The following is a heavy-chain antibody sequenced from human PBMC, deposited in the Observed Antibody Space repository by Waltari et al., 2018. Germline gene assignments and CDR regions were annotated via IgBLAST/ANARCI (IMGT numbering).Heavy chain of an antibody. CDR1: GFSFTSYA. V-gene: IGHV3-23*03. D-gene: IGHD3-22*01. Sequence: VQLLESGGALVQPGGSLRLSCAASGFSFTSYAMVWVRQAPGKGLEWVSIIYSGGSTYYADSVKGRFTVSRDNSKNTLYLEMHSLRTEDTAVYYCARTGRGNHYDSSDFQYGGQGTLVTVSS. CDR2: IYSGGST. J-gene: IGHJ1*01. CDR3: ARTGRGNHYDSSDFQY.